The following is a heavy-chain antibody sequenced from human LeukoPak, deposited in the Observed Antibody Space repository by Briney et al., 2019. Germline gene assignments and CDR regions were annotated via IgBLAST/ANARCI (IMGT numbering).Heavy chain of an antibody. V-gene: IGHV3-23*01. CDR2: ISGSGGST. J-gene: IGHJ4*02. CDR3: ARKGAVAGTVDY. CDR1: GFTFNTYW. D-gene: IGHD6-19*01. Sequence: GGSLRLSCAASGFTFNTYWMTWVRQAPGKGLEWVSAISGSGGSTYYADSVKGRFTISRDNSKNTLYLQMNSLRAEDTAVYYCARKGAVAGTVDYWGQGTLVTVSS.